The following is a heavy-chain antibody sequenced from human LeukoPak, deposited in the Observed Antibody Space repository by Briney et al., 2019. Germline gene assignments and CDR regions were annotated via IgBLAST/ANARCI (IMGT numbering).Heavy chain of an antibody. J-gene: IGHJ4*02. V-gene: IGHV3-53*01. D-gene: IGHD1-1*01. CDR2: IYTGGST. CDR1: GFTVSSNY. CDR3: ARGTVQMGMGERYFDN. Sequence: PGWSLRLSCAASGFTVSSNYMSWVRQAPGRGLEWVSVIYTGGSTYYADSVKGRFTISRDNSKNTLYLQMNSLRAEDTAVYYCARGTVQMGMGERYFDNWGQGTLVTVSP.